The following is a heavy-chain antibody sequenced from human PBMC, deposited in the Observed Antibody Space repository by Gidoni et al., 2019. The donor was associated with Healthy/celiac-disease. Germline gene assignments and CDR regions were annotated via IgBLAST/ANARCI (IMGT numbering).Heavy chain of an antibody. CDR3: ARDRAVIEYGDFYDGMDV. V-gene: IGHV3-33*01. J-gene: IGHJ6*02. Sequence: RSLRLSCAESGFTFSSYGMHWVRQAPGKGMEWVAGIWYDGSNKYYADSVKGRFTISRDNSKNTLYLQMNSLRAEDTAVYYCARDRAVIEYGDFYDGMDVWGQGTTVTVSS. CDR2: IWYDGSNK. CDR1: GFTFSSYG. D-gene: IGHD3-22*01.